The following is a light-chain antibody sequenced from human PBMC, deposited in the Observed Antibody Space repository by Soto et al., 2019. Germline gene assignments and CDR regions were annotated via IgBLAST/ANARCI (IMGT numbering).Light chain of an antibody. V-gene: IGLV2-14*01. Sequence: QSVLTQPASVSGSPGQSITISCTGTSSDVGGYNYVSWYQQHPGKAPKLMIYEVSNRPSGVSNRVSGSKSGNTASLTISGLQAEDEDDYYCSSYTSSSTPVVFGGGTKVTVL. J-gene: IGLJ2*01. CDR1: SSDVGGYNY. CDR2: EVS. CDR3: SSYTSSSTPVV.